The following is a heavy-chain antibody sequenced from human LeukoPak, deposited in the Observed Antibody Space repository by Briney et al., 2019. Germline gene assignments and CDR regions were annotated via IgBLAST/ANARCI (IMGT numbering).Heavy chain of an antibody. J-gene: IGHJ6*02. CDR3: ARTSYSSSRLYYYYGMDV. CDR1: GYTFTSYD. V-gene: IGHV1-8*01. Sequence: ASVKVSCKASGYTFTSYDINWVRQATGQGLEWMGWMNPNSGNTGYAQKFQGRVTITADKSTTTAYMELSSLRSEDTAVYYCARTSYSSSRLYYYYGMDVWGQGTTVTVSS. D-gene: IGHD6-6*01. CDR2: MNPNSGNT.